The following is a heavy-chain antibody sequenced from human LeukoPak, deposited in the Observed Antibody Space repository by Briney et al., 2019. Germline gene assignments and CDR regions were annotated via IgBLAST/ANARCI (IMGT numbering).Heavy chain of an antibody. D-gene: IGHD3-3*01. V-gene: IGHV4-30-2*02. CDR3: ARIMSSYFDFWSGYNWFDP. CDR2: IYHSGST. CDR1: GGSISSGGYY. J-gene: IGHJ5*02. Sequence: PSETLSLTCTVSGGSISSGGYYWSWIRQPPGKGLEWIGYIYHSGSTYYNPSLKSRVTISVDTSKNQFSLKLSSVTAADTAVYYCARIMSSYFDFWSGYNWFDPWGQGTLVTVSS.